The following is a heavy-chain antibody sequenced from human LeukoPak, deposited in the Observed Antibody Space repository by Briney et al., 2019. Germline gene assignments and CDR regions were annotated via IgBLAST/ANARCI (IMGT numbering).Heavy chain of an antibody. CDR3: ARQDSSGYYFTQDPYYFDY. V-gene: IGHV4-39*07. Sequence: SETLSLTCTVSGGSISSSSYYWGWIRQPPGKGLEWIGSIYYSGSTYYNPSLKSRVTISVDTSKNQFSLKLSSVTAADTAVYYCARQDSSGYYFTQDPYYFDYWGQGTLVTVSS. J-gene: IGHJ4*02. D-gene: IGHD3-22*01. CDR1: GGSISSSSYY. CDR2: IYYSGST.